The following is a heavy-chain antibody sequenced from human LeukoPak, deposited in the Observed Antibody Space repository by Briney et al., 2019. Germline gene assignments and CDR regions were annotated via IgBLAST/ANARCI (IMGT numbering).Heavy chain of an antibody. CDR1: GVTVSSDY. CDR2: IKQDGSEK. J-gene: IGHJ4*02. Sequence: GGSLRLSCAASGVTVSSDYMNWGRQAPGKGLEWVANIKQDGSEKYYVDSVKGRFTIYRDNAKTSLYLQMKSRRAEDTAVYYCARGRSLPDYWGQGTLVTISS. CDR3: ARGRSLPDY. V-gene: IGHV3-7*01.